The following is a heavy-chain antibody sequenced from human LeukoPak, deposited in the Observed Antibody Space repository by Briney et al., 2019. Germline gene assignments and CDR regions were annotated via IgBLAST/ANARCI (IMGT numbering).Heavy chain of an antibody. CDR1: GFTVSSNY. V-gene: IGHV3-53*01. CDR3: ARDQNYYDSSGYYPIYYYYYMDV. CDR2: IYSGGST. D-gene: IGHD3-22*01. Sequence: GGSLRLSCAASGFTVSSNYMSWVRQAPGKGLEGVSVIYSGGSTYYADSVKGRFTISRDNSKNTLYLQMNSLRAEDTAVYYCARDQNYYDSSGYYPIYYYYYMDVWGKGTTVTVSS. J-gene: IGHJ6*03.